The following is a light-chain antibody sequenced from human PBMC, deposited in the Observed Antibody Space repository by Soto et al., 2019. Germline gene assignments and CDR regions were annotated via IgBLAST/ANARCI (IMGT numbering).Light chain of an antibody. J-gene: IGLJ2*01. CDR1: SSDIGDYNY. CDR2: DVS. CDR3: SSYTGSSTVV. V-gene: IGLV2-14*01. Sequence: QSALTQPASVSGSPGQSIAISCTGSSSDIGDYNYVSWYQQHPGKAPKLMIYDVSNRPSGVSNRFSGSMSGSTASLTISGLQPEDEADYYCSSYTGSSTVVFGGGTKLTVL.